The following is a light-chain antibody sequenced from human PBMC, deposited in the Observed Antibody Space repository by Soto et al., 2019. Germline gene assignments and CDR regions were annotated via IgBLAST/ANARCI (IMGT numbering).Light chain of an antibody. CDR3: QQYGSSPRT. CDR2: GAS. J-gene: IGKJ1*01. Sequence: EMVLTQSPGTLSLSPGERATLSCRASQSVGASYLAWYQQKPGQAPTLLIYGASIRAAGIPDRFSGSGSGTDFTLTIRRLEPEDFAVYYCQQYGSSPRTFGQGTKVDIK. CDR1: QSVGASY. V-gene: IGKV3-20*01.